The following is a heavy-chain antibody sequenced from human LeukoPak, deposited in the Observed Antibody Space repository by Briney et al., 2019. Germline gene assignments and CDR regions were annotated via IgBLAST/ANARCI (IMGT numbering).Heavy chain of an antibody. Sequence: GGSLRLSCAASGFTFSSYAMSWVRQAPGKGLEWVSAISGSGGSTYYADSVKGRFTISRDNSKNTLYLQMNSLRAGDTAVYYCAKGIGTSYDSSRDAFDIWGQGTMVTVSS. CDR2: ISGSGGST. V-gene: IGHV3-23*01. CDR3: AKGIGTSYDSSRDAFDI. CDR1: GFTFSSYA. J-gene: IGHJ3*02. D-gene: IGHD3-22*01.